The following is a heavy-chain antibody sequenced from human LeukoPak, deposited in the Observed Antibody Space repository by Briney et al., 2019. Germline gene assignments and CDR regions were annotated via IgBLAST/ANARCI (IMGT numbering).Heavy chain of an antibody. J-gene: IGHJ4*02. CDR1: GFTFSNYG. V-gene: IGHV3-33*06. CDR3: AKDLINFDY. CDR2: IWYDGSNK. Sequence: GGSLRLSCAASGFTFSNYGMHWVRQAPGKGLEWVAVIWYDGSNKYYADSVKGRSTISRDNSKNTLYLQMNSLRAEDTAVYYCAKDLINFDYWGQGTLVTVSS. D-gene: IGHD2-8*01.